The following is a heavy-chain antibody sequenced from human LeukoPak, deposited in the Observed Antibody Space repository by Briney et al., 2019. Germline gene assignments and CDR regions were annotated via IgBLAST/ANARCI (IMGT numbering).Heavy chain of an antibody. CDR1: GFTVSTNY. Sequence: GGSLRLSCVVSGFTVSTNYMSWVRQAPGKGLEWVSLIYSGGSTYYADSVKGRFTISRDNSKNTLYLQMNSLRAEDTAVYYCAKGGDTAMDIHYMDVWGKGTTVTVSS. V-gene: IGHV3-53*01. CDR3: AKGGDTAMDIHYMDV. CDR2: IYSGGST. J-gene: IGHJ6*03. D-gene: IGHD5-18*01.